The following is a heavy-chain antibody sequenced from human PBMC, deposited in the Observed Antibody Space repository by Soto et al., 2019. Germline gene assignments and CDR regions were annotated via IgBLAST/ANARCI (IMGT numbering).Heavy chain of an antibody. V-gene: IGHV1-46*01. CDR1: GYTFTSYY. Sequence: ASVKVSCKASGYTFTSYYMHWVRQAPGQGLEWMGIINPSGGSTSYAQKFQGRVTMTRDTSTSTVYMELSSLRSEDTAVYYCARVGATVGVAASAGAEYFQHWGQGTLVTVSS. CDR3: ARVGATVGVAASAGAEYFQH. J-gene: IGHJ1*01. CDR2: INPSGGST. D-gene: IGHD2-2*01.